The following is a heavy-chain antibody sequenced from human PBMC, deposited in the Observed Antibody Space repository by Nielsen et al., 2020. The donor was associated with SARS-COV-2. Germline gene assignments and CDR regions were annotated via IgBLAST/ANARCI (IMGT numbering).Heavy chain of an antibody. CDR2: ISSSSSTI. CDR1: GFTFSSYS. CDR3: ARVGQQLAYYYYGMDV. D-gene: IGHD6-13*01. J-gene: IGHJ6*02. V-gene: IGHV3-48*02. Sequence: GESLKISCAASGFTFSSYSMNWVRQAPGKGLEWVSYISSSSSTIYYADSVKGRFTISRDNAKNSLYLQMNSLRDEDTAVYYCARVGQQLAYYYYGMDVWGQGTTVTVSS.